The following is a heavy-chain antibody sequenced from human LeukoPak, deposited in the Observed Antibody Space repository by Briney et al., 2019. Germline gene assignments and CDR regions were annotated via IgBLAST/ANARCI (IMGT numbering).Heavy chain of an antibody. J-gene: IGHJ4*02. V-gene: IGHV1-46*01. CDR1: GYTFTSYY. CDR3: ARVSYGDYYFDY. D-gene: IGHD4-17*01. CDR2: INPSGGST. Sequence: GASVKVSCKASGYTFTSYYMHWVRQAPGQGLEWMGIINPSGGSTSYAQKFQSRVTMTRDTSTSTVYMELSSLRSEDTAVYYCARVSYGDYYFDYWGQGTLVTVSS.